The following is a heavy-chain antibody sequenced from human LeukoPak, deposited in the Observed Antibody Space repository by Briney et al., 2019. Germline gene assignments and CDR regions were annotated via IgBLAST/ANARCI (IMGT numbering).Heavy chain of an antibody. J-gene: IGHJ4*02. V-gene: IGHV5-51*01. CDR3: ARHNLYTGSDYPDFDY. CDR1: GYTFVSHW. CDR2: IYPGDSDT. D-gene: IGHD1-26*01. Sequence: GESLKIPCKGSGYTFVSHWIAWVRQMPGKGLEWKGIIYPGDSDTRYSPSFRGQVIISADKSITTAYLQWRSLKASDTAMYYCARHNLYTGSDYPDFDYWGQGTLVTVSS.